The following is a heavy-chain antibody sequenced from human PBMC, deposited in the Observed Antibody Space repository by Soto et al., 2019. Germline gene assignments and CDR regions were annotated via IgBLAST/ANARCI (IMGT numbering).Heavy chain of an antibody. V-gene: IGHV1-69*13. Sequence: GASVKVSCKASGGTFSSYAISWVRQAPGQGLEWMGGIIPIFGTANYAQKFQGRVTITADESTSTAYMELSSLRSEDTAVYYCARGVYSITMTRGGNGLEASDIWGQGTMVTVSS. CDR1: GGTFSSYA. CDR3: ARGVYSITMTRGGNGLEASDI. J-gene: IGHJ3*02. D-gene: IGHD3-22*01. CDR2: IIPIFGTA.